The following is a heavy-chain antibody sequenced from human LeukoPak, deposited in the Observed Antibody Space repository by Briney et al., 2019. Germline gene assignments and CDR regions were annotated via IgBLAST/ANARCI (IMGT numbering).Heavy chain of an antibody. CDR3: ARGIREWELLPNYFDY. J-gene: IGHJ4*02. CDR2: IYYSGST. V-gene: IGHV4-59*01. Sequence: PSETLSLTCTVSGGSISSYYWSWIRQPPGKGLEWIGYIYYSGSTNYNPSLKSRVTISVDTSKNQFSLKLSSVTAADTAVYYCARGIREWELLPNYFDYWGQGTLVTVSS. D-gene: IGHD1-26*01. CDR1: GGSISSYY.